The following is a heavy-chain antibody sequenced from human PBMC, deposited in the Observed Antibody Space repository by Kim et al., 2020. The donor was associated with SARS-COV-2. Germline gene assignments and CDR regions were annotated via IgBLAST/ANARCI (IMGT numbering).Heavy chain of an antibody. CDR3: ARDRGPRGAAAGTYFDY. V-gene: IGHV4-59*01. CDR1: GGSISSYY. J-gene: IGHJ4*01. D-gene: IGHD6-13*01. Sequence: SETLSLTCTVSGGSISSYYWSWIRQPPGKGLEWIGYIYYSGSTNYNPSLKSRVTISVDTSKNQFSLKLSSVTAADTAVYYCARDRGPRGAAAGTYFDYWG. CDR2: IYYSGST.